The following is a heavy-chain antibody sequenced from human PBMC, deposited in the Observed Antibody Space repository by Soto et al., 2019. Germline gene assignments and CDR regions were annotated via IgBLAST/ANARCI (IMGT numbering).Heavy chain of an antibody. V-gene: IGHV1-18*04. J-gene: IGHJ4*02. CDR2: ISAYNGNT. D-gene: IGHD6-13*01. CDR3: ATPRGQYSSSPFDY. CDR1: GYTCTSYG. Sequence: GASVKVSCKASGYTCTSYGISWVLQAPGQGLEWMGWISAYNGNTNYAQKLQGRVTMTTDTSTSTAYMELRSLRSDDTAVYYCATPRGQYSSSPFDYWGQGTLVTVSS.